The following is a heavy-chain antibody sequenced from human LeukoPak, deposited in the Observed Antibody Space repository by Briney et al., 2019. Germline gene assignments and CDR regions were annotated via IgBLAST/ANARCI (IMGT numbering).Heavy chain of an antibody. Sequence: PPETPSLTCTVSGGSISSYYWSWIRQPAGKGLEWIGRIYTSGSTNYNPSLKSRVTMSVDTSKNQFSLKLSSVTAADTAVYYCARDWFPAARRREFDPWGQGTLVTVSS. CDR1: GGSISSYY. D-gene: IGHD2-2*01. V-gene: IGHV4-4*07. CDR3: ARDWFPAARRREFDP. CDR2: IYTSGST. J-gene: IGHJ5*02.